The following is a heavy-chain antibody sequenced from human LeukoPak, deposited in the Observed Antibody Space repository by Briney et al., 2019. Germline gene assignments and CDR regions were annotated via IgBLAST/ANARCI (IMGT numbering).Heavy chain of an antibody. Sequence: SVKVSCKASGGTFSSYAIGWVRQAPGQGLEWMGGIIPIFGTANYAQKFQGRVTITADESTSTAYMELSSLRSEDTAVYYCARVATMIVVVTHPYYYYGMDVWGQGTTVTVSS. J-gene: IGHJ6*02. CDR1: GGTFSSYA. V-gene: IGHV1-69*01. D-gene: IGHD3-22*01. CDR2: IIPIFGTA. CDR3: ARVATMIVVVTHPYYYYGMDV.